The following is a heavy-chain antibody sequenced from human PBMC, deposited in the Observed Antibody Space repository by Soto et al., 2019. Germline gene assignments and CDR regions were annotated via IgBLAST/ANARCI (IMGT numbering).Heavy chain of an antibody. D-gene: IGHD5-18*01. V-gene: IGHV3-7*05. J-gene: IGHJ6*02. CDR1: GFTFRTSW. CDR3: ARDGSTIWYSYDYHGMDV. Sequence: EVQLVESGGGLVQPGGSLRLSGAASGFTFRTSWLSWVRQVPGKGLEWVANINLDGSEKNYVDSVKGRFTISRDNARNSLYLQMISLRAEDPALYYCARDGSTIWYSYDYHGMDVWGQGNTVSVSS. CDR2: INLDGSEK.